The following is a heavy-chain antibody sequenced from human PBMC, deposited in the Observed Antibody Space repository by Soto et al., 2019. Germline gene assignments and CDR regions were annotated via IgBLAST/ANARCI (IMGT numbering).Heavy chain of an antibody. D-gene: IGHD3-10*01. V-gene: IGHV1-69*01. J-gene: IGHJ6*02. Sequence: QVQLGQSGAEVKKPGSSVKVSCKTSGVSFNNNGIGWVRQAPGHGLEWMGGVSPPFRTSNYARKFQGRISITADASAGTVNMELSSLPSEDTAQYYCARVLYYGSGSYSPYGMDVWGQGTTVTVSS. CDR2: VSPPFRTS. CDR1: GVSFNNNG. CDR3: ARVLYYGSGSYSPYGMDV.